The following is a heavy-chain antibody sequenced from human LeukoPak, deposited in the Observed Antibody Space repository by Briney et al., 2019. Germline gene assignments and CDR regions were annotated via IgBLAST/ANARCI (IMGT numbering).Heavy chain of an antibody. J-gene: IGHJ4*02. Sequence: GGSLRLSCAASGFTITSYGMHWVRQAPGKGLEWVAFIRYDGSNKYYADSVKGRFTISRDNSKNTLYLLMNSLRAEDTAVYYCAKGVVPAAIPFDYWGQGTLVTDSS. CDR1: GFTITSYG. CDR3: AKGVVPAAIPFDY. D-gene: IGHD2-2*01. V-gene: IGHV3-30*02. CDR2: IRYDGSNK.